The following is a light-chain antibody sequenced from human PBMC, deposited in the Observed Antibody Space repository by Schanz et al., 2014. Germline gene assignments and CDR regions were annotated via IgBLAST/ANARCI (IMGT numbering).Light chain of an antibody. Sequence: QSILTQPPSVSGAPGQRVTISCTGTSSNIGAPYDVHWYQQFPGTAPKLLIYTNNNRPSGVPDRFSGSRSATSASLAIAGLQAEDEADYYCSSYTGSSPYVFGTGTKLTVL. CDR2: TNN. J-gene: IGLJ1*01. V-gene: IGLV1-40*01. CDR3: SSYTGSSPYV. CDR1: SSNIGAPYD.